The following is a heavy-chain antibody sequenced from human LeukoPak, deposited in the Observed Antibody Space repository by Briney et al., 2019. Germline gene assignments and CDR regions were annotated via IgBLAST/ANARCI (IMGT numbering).Heavy chain of an antibody. J-gene: IGHJ4*02. V-gene: IGHV3-11*04. CDR1: GFTFTDYY. Sequence: GGSLRLSCAASGFTFTDYYMSWVRQAPGKGLEWVSYISGSGSTIYYADSVKGRFTISRDNAKNSLYLQMNSLRAGDTAVYYCAREMGGYPFDYWGQGTLVTVSS. CDR2: ISGSGSTI. CDR3: AREMGGYPFDY. D-gene: IGHD5-12*01.